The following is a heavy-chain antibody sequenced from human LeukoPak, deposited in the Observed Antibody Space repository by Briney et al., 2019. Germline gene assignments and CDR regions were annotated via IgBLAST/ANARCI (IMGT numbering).Heavy chain of an antibody. CDR2: IYYSGST. CDR1: GGSVNSGSYY. Sequence: PSETLSLTCTVSGGSVNSGSYYWNWIRQPPGKGLEWIGYIYYSGSTNYNPSLKSRVTISVDTSKNQFSLKLSSVTAADTAVYYCARLGSSYSARYFDLWGRGTLVSVSS. J-gene: IGHJ2*01. CDR3: ARLGSSYSARYFDL. D-gene: IGHD2-15*01. V-gene: IGHV4-61*01.